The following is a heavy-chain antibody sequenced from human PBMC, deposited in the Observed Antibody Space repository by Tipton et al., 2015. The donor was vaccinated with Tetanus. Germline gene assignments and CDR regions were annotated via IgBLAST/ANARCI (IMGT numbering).Heavy chain of an antibody. CDR2: INSGGTT. CDR3: GRHGGSYIAYWCFDL. D-gene: IGHD1-26*01. CDR1: GGSVSSSGYF. Sequence: TLSLTCTVSGGSVSSSGYFWGWIRKSPGKGLEWIGSINSGGTTYHNPSLKSRLAISVDTSRNQFSLRLTSVTATDSAVYYCGRHGGSYIAYWCFDLWGRGSLVTVSS. V-gene: IGHV4-39*01. J-gene: IGHJ2*01.